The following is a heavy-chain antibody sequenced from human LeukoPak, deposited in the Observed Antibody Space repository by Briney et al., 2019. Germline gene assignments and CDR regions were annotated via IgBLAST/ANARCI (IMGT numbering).Heavy chain of an antibody. J-gene: IGHJ4*02. V-gene: IGHV4-61*01. CDR1: GGSVSSVSHH. CDR2: IYYNGNT. Sequence: SETLSLICTVSGGSVSSVSHHWSWIRQPPGKELEWIGYIYYNGNTNYNPSLKSRVTISVDTSKNQFSLKLNSVTAADTAVYYCARRSTYGFFDSWGQGTLVTVSS. D-gene: IGHD3-10*01. CDR3: ARRSTYGFFDS.